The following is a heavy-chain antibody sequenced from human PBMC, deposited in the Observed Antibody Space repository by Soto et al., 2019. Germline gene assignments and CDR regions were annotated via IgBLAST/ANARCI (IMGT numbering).Heavy chain of an antibody. J-gene: IGHJ4*02. CDR1: GGTFSSYA. CDR3: ARQRGPYYYDSSGYYPFDY. V-gene: IGHV1-69*13. D-gene: IGHD3-22*01. Sequence: SVKVSCKASGGTFSSYAISWVRQAPGQGLEWMGGIIPIFGTANYAQKFQGRVTITADESTSTAYMELSSLRSEDTAVYYCARQRGPYYYDSSGYYPFDYWGQGTLVTVSS. CDR2: IIPIFGTA.